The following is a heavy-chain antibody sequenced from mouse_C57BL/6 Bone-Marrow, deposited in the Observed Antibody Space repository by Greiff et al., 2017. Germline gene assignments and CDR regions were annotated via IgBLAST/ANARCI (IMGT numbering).Heavy chain of an antibody. J-gene: IGHJ2*01. CDR2: INPNNGGT. CDR3: ARGGFITTVVAPLGY. D-gene: IGHD1-1*01. Sequence: EVQLQQSGPELVKPGASVKMSCKASGYTFTDYNMHWVKQSPGKSLEWIGYINPNNGGTSYNQKFKGKATLTVNKSSSTAYMELRSLTSEDSAVYYCARGGFITTVVAPLGYWGQGTTLTVSS. V-gene: IGHV1-22*01. CDR1: GYTFTDYN.